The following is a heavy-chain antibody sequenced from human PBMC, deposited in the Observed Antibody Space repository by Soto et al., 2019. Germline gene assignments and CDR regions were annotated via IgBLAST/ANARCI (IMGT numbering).Heavy chain of an antibody. J-gene: IGHJ5*02. V-gene: IGHV2-5*02. CDR1: GFSLSTSGVG. Sequence: QITLKESGPTLVKPTQTLTLTCTFSGFSLSTSGVGVGWIRQPPGKALECLTIIYWDDDKRYSPSLKSRLTITNDTSKNQIVLTITNMNPVDTAKYYCAHIPNYYQNSWFAPWGQGTLVTVSS. CDR3: AHIPNYYQNSWFAP. D-gene: IGHD3-10*01. CDR2: IYWDDDK.